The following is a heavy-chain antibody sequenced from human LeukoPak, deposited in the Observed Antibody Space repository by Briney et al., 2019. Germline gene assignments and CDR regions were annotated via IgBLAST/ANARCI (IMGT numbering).Heavy chain of an antibody. D-gene: IGHD6-19*01. CDR3: ANRPTVAVAGMGKAFDI. V-gene: IGHV3-30*02. CDR1: GFTFSTYG. CDR2: IRYDGSNK. J-gene: IGHJ3*02. Sequence: GGFLRLSCAASGFTFSTYGMHWVRQAPGKGLEWVAFIRYDGSNKYYADSVKGRFTISRDNSKNTLYLQMNSLRAEDTAVYYCANRPTVAVAGMGKAFDIWGQGTMVTVSS.